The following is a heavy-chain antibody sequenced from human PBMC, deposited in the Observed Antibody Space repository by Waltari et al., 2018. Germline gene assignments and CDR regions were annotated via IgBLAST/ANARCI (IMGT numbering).Heavy chain of an antibody. D-gene: IGHD3-22*01. CDR2: ILYDERNI. CDR1: EFTFSSYD. Sequence: QVQLVESGGGVVLPGWSLSLACEASEFTFSSYDMPWVRQAPGKGREWVAVILYDERNIYYIESVKGRFTIARDNSKKTLYRQMNSLRAEDTAVYYCARDYCDRTNCHGMDVWGQGTTVTVSS. V-gene: IGHV3-30*03. CDR3: ARDYCDRTNCHGMDV. J-gene: IGHJ6*02.